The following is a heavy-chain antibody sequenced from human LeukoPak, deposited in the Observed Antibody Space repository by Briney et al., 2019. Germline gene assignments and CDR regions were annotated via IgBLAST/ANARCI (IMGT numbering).Heavy chain of an antibody. CDR2: IYYSGST. CDR3: ARRCGRSAFDP. CDR1: GDSISSYY. V-gene: IGHV4-59*08. Sequence: SETLSLTCTVSGDSISSYYWSWIRQPPGKGLEWIGYIYYSGSTNYNPSLKSRVTISVDTSKNQFSLKLSSVTAADTAVYYCARRCGRSAFDPWGQGTLVTVSS. J-gene: IGHJ5*02. D-gene: IGHD2-15*01.